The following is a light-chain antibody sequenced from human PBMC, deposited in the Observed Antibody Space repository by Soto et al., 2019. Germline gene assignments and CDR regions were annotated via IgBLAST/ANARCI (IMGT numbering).Light chain of an antibody. J-gene: IGKJ4*01. V-gene: IGKV1-33*01. Sequence: DIQMTQSPSSRSASVGDRVTITCQASQDISNYLNWYQQKPGKAPKLLIYDASNLETGVPSRFSGSGSGTDFTFTISSLQSEDIATYYCQQYDNLTFGGGTKVEIK. CDR1: QDISNY. CDR3: QQYDNLT. CDR2: DAS.